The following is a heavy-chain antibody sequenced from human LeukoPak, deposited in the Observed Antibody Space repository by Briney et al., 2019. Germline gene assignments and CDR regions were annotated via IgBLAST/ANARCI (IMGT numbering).Heavy chain of an antibody. Sequence: GGSLRLSCAASRFTFSSYSMNWVRQAPGMGLEWVSSISVSSSYKHYADSVKGRFTISRDNAKNSLYLRMNSLRAEDTAVYYCARDLVNTGMVGFDYWGQGTLVTVSS. CDR3: ARDLVNTGMVGFDY. CDR2: ISVSSSYK. CDR1: RFTFSSYS. J-gene: IGHJ4*02. D-gene: IGHD5-18*01. V-gene: IGHV3-21*01.